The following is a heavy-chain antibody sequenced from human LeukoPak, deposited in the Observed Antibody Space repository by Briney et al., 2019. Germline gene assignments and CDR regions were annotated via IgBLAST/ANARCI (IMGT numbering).Heavy chain of an antibody. Sequence: PSETLSLTCIVSGGSISGSNYHWGWIGQPPARGLEWVGNVHESGSAYYNSSLRSRTSISVDTSKNQFPLRLTAVTAADTAVYYCATVPNAWGQGILVTVSS. CDR3: ATVPNA. CDR2: VHESGSA. D-gene: IGHD2-2*01. V-gene: IGHV4-39*06. CDR1: GGSISGSNYH. J-gene: IGHJ5*02.